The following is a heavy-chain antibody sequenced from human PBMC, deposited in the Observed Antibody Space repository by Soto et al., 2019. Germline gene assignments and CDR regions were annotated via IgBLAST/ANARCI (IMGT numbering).Heavy chain of an antibody. J-gene: IGHJ4*02. CDR2: IYAGGNT. CDR3: VREKVTMIVGFYYFDY. CDR1: RFTVSSNY. D-gene: IGHD3-22*01. Sequence: GGSLRLSCAASRFTVSSNYMSWVRQAPGKGLEWVSVIYAGGNTHYADSVEGRFTISRDNSNNMLYLQMNSLRAEDTAVYYCVREKVTMIVGFYYFDYWGQGTRVTVSS. V-gene: IGHV3-66*01.